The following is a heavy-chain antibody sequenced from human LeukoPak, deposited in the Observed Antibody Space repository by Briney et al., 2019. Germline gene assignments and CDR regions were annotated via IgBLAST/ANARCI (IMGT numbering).Heavy chain of an antibody. Sequence: GGSLRLSCAASGFTFSSYAMSWVRQAPGKGLEWVSAISSSGGSTYYADSVKGRFTISRDNSKNTLYLQMNSLRAEDTAVYYCAKVDHPNYYDSSGLDYWGQGTLVTVSS. CDR2: ISSSGGST. J-gene: IGHJ4*02. D-gene: IGHD3-22*01. CDR1: GFTFSSYA. CDR3: AKVDHPNYYDSSGLDY. V-gene: IGHV3-23*01.